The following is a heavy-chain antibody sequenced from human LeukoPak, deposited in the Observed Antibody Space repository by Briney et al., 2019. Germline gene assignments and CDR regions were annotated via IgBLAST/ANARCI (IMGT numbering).Heavy chain of an antibody. J-gene: IGHJ5*02. Sequence: PSETLSLTCTVSGGSISSYYWSWIRQPAGKGLEWNGRIYTSGSTNYNPSLKSRVTMSVDTSKNQFSLKLSSVTAADTAVYYCARDRGYGDKNWFDPWGQGTLVTVSS. CDR1: GGSISSYY. V-gene: IGHV4-4*07. D-gene: IGHD4-17*01. CDR2: IYTSGST. CDR3: ARDRGYGDKNWFDP.